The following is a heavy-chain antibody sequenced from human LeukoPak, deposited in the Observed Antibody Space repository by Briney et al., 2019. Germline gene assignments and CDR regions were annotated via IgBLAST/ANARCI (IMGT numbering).Heavy chain of an antibody. CDR2: INPSGGST. Sequence: ASVKVSCKASGYTFTSYYMHWVRQAPGQGLEWMGIINPSGGSTSYAQKFQGRVTMTRDTSTSTVYMELSSLRSEDTAVYYCARELIVVVPAAINVFDIWGQGTMVTVSS. D-gene: IGHD2-2*01. CDR3: ARELIVVVPAAINVFDI. V-gene: IGHV1-46*01. J-gene: IGHJ3*02. CDR1: GYTFTSYY.